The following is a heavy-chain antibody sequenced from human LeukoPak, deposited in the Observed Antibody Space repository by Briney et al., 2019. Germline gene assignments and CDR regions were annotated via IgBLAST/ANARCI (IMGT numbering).Heavy chain of an antibody. CDR2: INHSGST. CDR1: GGSFSGCY. CDR3: ARSPRRLGYCSGGSCYYYYGMDV. J-gene: IGHJ6*02. Sequence: PSETLSFTCAVYGGSFSGCYWSWIRQPPGKGLEWIGEINHSGSTNYNPSLKSRVTISVDTSKNQFSLKLSSVTAADTAVYYCARSPRRLGYCSGGSCYYYYGMDVWGQGTTVTVSS. V-gene: IGHV4-34*01. D-gene: IGHD2-15*01.